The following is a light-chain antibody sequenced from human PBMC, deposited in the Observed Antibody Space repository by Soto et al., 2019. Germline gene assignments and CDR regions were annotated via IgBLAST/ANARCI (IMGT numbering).Light chain of an antibody. CDR1: QRVSNY. V-gene: IGKV1-39*01. CDR2: TAS. J-gene: IGKJ1*01. CDR3: QQSYSPPWT. Sequence: DIERTQSPSSLSASVGDRVTITCRASQRVSNYLNWYQQKPGKAPKPLIYTASSLQSGVPSRFSGSRSGTDFTLTISSLQPEDFETYYCQQSYSPPWTFGQGTKVDIK.